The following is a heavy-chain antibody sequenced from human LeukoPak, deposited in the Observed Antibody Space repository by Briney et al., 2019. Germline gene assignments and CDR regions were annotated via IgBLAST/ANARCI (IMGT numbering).Heavy chain of an antibody. D-gene: IGHD2-15*01. CDR3: ARTYCSASSCYFLFDY. V-gene: IGHV2-70D*14. Sequence: SGPALVKPTQTLTLTCTLSGFSLSTTGMRVSWIRQPPGKALEWLARIDWDDDKFYSTSLRTRLTISKDTSGNQVVLTMTNMDPVDTATYYCARTYCSASSCYFLFDYWGQGTLVTVSS. CDR1: GFSLSTTGMR. J-gene: IGHJ4*02. CDR2: IDWDDDK.